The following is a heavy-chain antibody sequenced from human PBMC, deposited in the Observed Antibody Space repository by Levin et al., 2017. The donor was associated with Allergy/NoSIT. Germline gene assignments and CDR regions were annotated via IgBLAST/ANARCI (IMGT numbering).Heavy chain of an antibody. J-gene: IGHJ4*02. D-gene: IGHD2-2*01. Sequence: TGGSLRLSCSASGFTFSNYYMHWVRQVPGKGLVWVSHINSGESDTNYADSVKGRFAISRDNAKNTLYLQMNSLGAEDTAVYYCARGGCSSTSCLDYWGQGTLVTVSS. V-gene: IGHV3-74*01. CDR2: INSGESDT. CDR3: ARGGCSSTSCLDY. CDR1: GFTFSNYY.